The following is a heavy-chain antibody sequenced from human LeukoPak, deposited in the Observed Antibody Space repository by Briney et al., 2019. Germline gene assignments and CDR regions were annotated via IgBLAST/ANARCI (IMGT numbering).Heavy chain of an antibody. V-gene: IGHV4-61*01. Sequence: SETLSLTCTVSGDSTSSDRYYGGWVRQPPGKGLEWIGYIYYSGNTKYNPSLKSRVTISLDTSKNQFSLKLSSVTAADTAVYYCARDARYYDSSGYYAFDIWGQGTMVTVSS. CDR1: GDSTSSDRYY. D-gene: IGHD3-22*01. CDR2: IYYSGNT. CDR3: ARDARYYDSSGYYAFDI. J-gene: IGHJ3*02.